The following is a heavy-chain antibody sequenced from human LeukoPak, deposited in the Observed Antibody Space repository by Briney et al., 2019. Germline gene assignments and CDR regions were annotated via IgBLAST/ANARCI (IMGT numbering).Heavy chain of an antibody. Sequence: SVKVSCKASGGTFSSYAISWVRQAPGQGLEWMGRIIPILGIANYAQKFQGRVTITADKSTGTAYMELSSLRSEDTAVYYCASLGDYCGGDCYSDYWGQGTLVTVSS. V-gene: IGHV1-69*04. D-gene: IGHD2-21*02. CDR3: ASLGDYCGGDCYSDY. J-gene: IGHJ4*02. CDR1: GGTFSSYA. CDR2: IIPILGIA.